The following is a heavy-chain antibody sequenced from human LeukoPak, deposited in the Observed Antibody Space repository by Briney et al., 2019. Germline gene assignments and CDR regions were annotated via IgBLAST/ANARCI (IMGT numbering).Heavy chain of an antibody. CDR1: GFTFSSYG. J-gene: IGHJ4*02. D-gene: IGHD5-24*01. CDR2: ISYDGSNK. CDR3: AKLERWLQSQSFYYFDY. V-gene: IGHV3-30*18. Sequence: PGGSLRLSCAASGFTFSSYGMHWVRQAPGKGLEWVAVISYDGSNKYYADSVKGRFTISRDNSKNTLCLQMNSLRAEDTAVYYCAKLERWLQSQSFYYFDYWGQGTLVTVSS.